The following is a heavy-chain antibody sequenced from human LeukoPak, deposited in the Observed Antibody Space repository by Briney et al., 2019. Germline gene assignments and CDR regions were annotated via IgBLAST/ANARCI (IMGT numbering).Heavy chain of an antibody. J-gene: IGHJ4*02. CDR2: ISTRGGGI. Sequence: GGSLRLSCAASGFMFSNHAMSRVRQAPGKGLEWVSGISTRGGGIYYAESVKGRFTISRDNSKNTLYLQMKSLRAEDTAVYYCAKDGFDYYDSSGYYYFDDWGQGTLVTVSS. V-gene: IGHV3-23*01. CDR1: GFMFSNHA. CDR3: AKDGFDYYDSSGYYYFDD. D-gene: IGHD3-22*01.